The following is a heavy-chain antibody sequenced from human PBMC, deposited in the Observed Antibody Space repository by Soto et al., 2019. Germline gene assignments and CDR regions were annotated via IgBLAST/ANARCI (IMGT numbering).Heavy chain of an antibody. J-gene: IGHJ4*02. CDR1: GFTFSSYW. CDR3: ARDQPGPTCY. CDR2: IKEDGSEK. Sequence: GGSLRLSCGVSGFTFSSYWMSWVRQAPGKVLGWVAIIKEDGSEKYYVDSGKGRFTISRDNAKNSLYLQMNNLRAEDTAVYYCARDQPGPTCYWGQGTLVTVSS. V-gene: IGHV3-7*01.